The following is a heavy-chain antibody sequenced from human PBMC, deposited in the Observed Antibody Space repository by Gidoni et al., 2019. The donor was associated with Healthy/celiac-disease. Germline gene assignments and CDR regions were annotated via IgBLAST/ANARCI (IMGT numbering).Heavy chain of an antibody. D-gene: IGHD2-15*01. CDR2: ISSNGGST. V-gene: IGHV3-64D*09. CDR3: VKFSPPTPAYGRTSEFDY. CDR1: GFTFSSYA. Sequence: EVQLVESGGGLVQPGGSLRLSCSASGFTFSSYAMHWVRQAPGKGLEYVSAISSNGGSTYYADSVKGRFTISRDNSKNTLYLQMSSLRAEDTAVYYCVKFSPPTPAYGRTSEFDYWGQGTLVTVSS. J-gene: IGHJ4*02.